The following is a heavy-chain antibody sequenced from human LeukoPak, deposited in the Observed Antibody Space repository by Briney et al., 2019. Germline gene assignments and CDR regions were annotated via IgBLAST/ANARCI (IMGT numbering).Heavy chain of an antibody. CDR2: ISSSGTTI. J-gene: IGHJ6*03. CDR1: GFAFSTYT. CDR3: ARDIGGALYYYYMDV. V-gene: IGHV3-48*01. Sequence: PGGSLRLSCAASGFAFSTYTMYWVRQAPGKGLEWLAYISSSGTTIYYADSVLGRFTISRDNAKYSLYLQMNSLRAEDTAVYYCARDIGGALYYYYMDVWGKGTTVTVSS. D-gene: IGHD6-19*01.